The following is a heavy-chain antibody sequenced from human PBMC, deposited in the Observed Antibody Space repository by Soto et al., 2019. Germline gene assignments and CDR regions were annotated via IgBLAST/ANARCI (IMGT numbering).Heavy chain of an antibody. J-gene: IGHJ6*02. D-gene: IGHD5-18*01. V-gene: IGHV1-3*01. CDR2: INAGNGNT. Sequence: ASVKVSFKASGYTFTSYAMHWVRQAPGQRLEWMGWINAGNGNTKYSQKFQGRVTITRDTSASTAYMELSSLRSEDTAVYYCARDQLKQRYYYYGMDVWGQGTTVTVSS. CDR3: ARDQLKQRYYYYGMDV. CDR1: GYTFTSYA.